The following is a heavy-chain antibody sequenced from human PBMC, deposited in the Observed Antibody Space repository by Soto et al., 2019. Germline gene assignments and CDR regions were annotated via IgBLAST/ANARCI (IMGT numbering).Heavy chain of an antibody. CDR1: GVSFSGYY. CDR3: ARGQASAVPAY. CDR2: INHSGST. Sequence: PSETLSLTCAVYGVSFSGYYWIWIRQPPGKGLEWIGEINHSGSTNYDPSLKSRVTISVDTSKNQFSLKLSSVTAADTAVYYCARGQASAVPAYWGQGTLVTVSS. J-gene: IGHJ4*02. V-gene: IGHV4-34*01. D-gene: IGHD2-2*01.